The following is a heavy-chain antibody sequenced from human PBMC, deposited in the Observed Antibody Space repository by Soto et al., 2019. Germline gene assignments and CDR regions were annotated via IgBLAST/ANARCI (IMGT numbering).Heavy chain of an antibody. D-gene: IGHD2-21*01. Sequence: EVQLLESGGGMVQPGGSLRVSCAASGFTFRNFVMSWVRQAPGKGLEGVSAIRGTGGETFYADSVKGRFTISRDNSKKTLYLQMNSLRDEDTALYFCAQDRGWGVVSPSHDYWGQGTLVTVSS. V-gene: IGHV3-23*01. CDR3: AQDRGWGVVSPSHDY. CDR2: IRGTGGET. J-gene: IGHJ4*02. CDR1: GFTFRNFV.